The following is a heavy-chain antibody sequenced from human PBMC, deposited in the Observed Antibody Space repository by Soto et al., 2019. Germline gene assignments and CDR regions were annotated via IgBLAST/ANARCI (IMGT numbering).Heavy chain of an antibody. D-gene: IGHD2-21*01. V-gene: IGHV3-7*01. CDR3: ARDVDHNVVDTVLRPCDY. CDR2: IKEDGSEK. J-gene: IGHJ4*02. Sequence: EVQLVESGGGLVQPGGSLRLSCAASGFTFSSYWMSWVRQAPGKGLEWVANIKEDGSEKYYVDSVKGRFTISRDNAKNSLYLQMKSLRAEDTAVYYCARDVDHNVVDTVLRPCDYWGQGTLVTVSS. CDR1: GFTFSSYW.